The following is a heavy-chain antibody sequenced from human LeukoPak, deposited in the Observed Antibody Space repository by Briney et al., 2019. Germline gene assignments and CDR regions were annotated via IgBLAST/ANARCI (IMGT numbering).Heavy chain of an antibody. CDR2: ISVINSGNT. CDR1: GYTFSSYS. V-gene: IGHV1-18*01. CDR3: SREFPFCGADCFSGVFDI. D-gene: IGHD2-21*02. Sequence: ASVTVSCTASGYTFSSYSINWVRQAPGQGLEWMGWISVINSGNTRYAQNFQGRLTMTTDTSTTTAYMELRSLRSDDTAVYYCSREFPFCGADCFSGVFDIWGQGTMVTVS. J-gene: IGHJ3*02.